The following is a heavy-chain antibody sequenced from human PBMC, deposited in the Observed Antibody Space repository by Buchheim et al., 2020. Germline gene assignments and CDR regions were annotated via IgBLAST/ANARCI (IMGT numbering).Heavy chain of an antibody. J-gene: IGHJ6*02. CDR1: GFTFSSYA. CDR3: ARDWEAYWNPIGYYYYGMDV. Sequence: QVQLVESGGGVVQPGRSLRLSCAASGFTFSSYAMHWVRQAPGKGLEWVAVISYDGSNKYYADSVKGRFTISRDNSKNTLYLQMNSLRAEDTAVYYCARDWEAYWNPIGYYYYGMDVWGQGTT. CDR2: ISYDGSNK. V-gene: IGHV3-30-3*01. D-gene: IGHD1-1*01.